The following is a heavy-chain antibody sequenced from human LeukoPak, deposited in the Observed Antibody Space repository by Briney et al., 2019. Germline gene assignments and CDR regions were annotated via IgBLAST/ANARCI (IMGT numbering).Heavy chain of an antibody. CDR3: TRDSQGSGTYSTDQ. CDR2: MNQDGSRK. Sequence: GGSLRLSCVASGFTFSSSWMIWVRQGPGKGPEWVANMNQDGSRKYYVDSVKGRFTISRDNAKNSLFLQMNGLRDEDTAVYYCTRDSQGSGTYSTDQWGQGTLVTVSS. J-gene: IGHJ4*02. CDR1: GFTFSSSW. V-gene: IGHV3-7*01. D-gene: IGHD3-10*01.